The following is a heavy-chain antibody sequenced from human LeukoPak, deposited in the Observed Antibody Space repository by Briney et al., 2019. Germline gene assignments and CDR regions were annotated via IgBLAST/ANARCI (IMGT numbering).Heavy chain of an antibody. D-gene: IGHD6-19*01. CDR2: MYSGGST. CDR3: ARGLSQMAVTGGSLYYGYMDV. J-gene: IGHJ6*03. V-gene: IGHV3-53*01. CDR1: GFFESRKH. Sequence: GGSLRHFRSAWGFFESRKHMSWLRQAPGKGLEWVSVMYSGGSTDYADSVKGRFTISRDNSKNTLYLQMNSLRAEDTAVYYCARGLSQMAVTGGSLYYGYMDVWGKGTTVTVSS.